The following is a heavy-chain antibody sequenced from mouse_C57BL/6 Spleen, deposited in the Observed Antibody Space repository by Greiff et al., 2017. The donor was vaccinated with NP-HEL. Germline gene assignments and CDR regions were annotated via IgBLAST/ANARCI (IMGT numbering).Heavy chain of an antibody. Sequence: EVQLQQSGAGLVRPGASVKLSCTASGFNIKDDYMHWVKQRPEQGLEWIGWIDPENGDTEYASKFQGKATITADTSSNTAYLQLSSLTSEDTAVYYCTTNYYGSSYLDYWGQGTTLTVSS. CDR1: GFNIKDDY. CDR3: TTNYYGSSYLDY. D-gene: IGHD1-1*01. CDR2: IDPENGDT. V-gene: IGHV14-4*01. J-gene: IGHJ2*01.